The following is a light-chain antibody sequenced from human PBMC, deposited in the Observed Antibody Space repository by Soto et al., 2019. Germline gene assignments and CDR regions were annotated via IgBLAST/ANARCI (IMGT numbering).Light chain of an antibody. V-gene: IGLV2-8*01. CDR2: EVT. J-gene: IGLJ2*01. CDR3: SSYAGNNNFVV. CDR1: SSDVGAYKY. Sequence: QSALTQPPSASGSPGQSFTISCTGTSSDVGAYKYVSWYQQHPGKAPKLMIYEVTKRPSGVPGRFSGSKSGNTASLTVSGLQAEDEADYYCSSYAGNNNFVVFGGGTKLTVL.